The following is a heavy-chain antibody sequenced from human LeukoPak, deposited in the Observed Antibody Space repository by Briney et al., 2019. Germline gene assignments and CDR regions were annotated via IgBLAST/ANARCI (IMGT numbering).Heavy chain of an antibody. CDR2: ISYDGSNK. CDR3: ARDSPDLWVY. D-gene: IGHD3-3*01. J-gene: IGHJ4*02. CDR1: GFTFSSYA. Sequence: GGSLRLSCAASGFTFSSYAMHWVRQAPGKGLEWVAVISYDGSNKYYADSVKGRFTISRDNSKNTLYLQMNSLRAEDTAVYYCARDSPDLWVYWGQGTLVTVSS. V-gene: IGHV3-30-3*01.